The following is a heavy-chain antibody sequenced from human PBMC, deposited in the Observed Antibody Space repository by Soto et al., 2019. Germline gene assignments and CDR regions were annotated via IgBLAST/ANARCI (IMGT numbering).Heavy chain of an antibody. V-gene: IGHV3-72*01. CDR2: TRNKANSYTT. D-gene: IGHD2-2*01. J-gene: IGHJ6*02. CDR3: ARVAYCSSTSCYGSGYYYGMDV. CDR1: GFTFSDHY. Sequence: GGSLRLSCAASGFTFSDHYMDWVRQAPGKGLEWVGRTRNKANSYTTEYAASVKGRFTISRDDSKNSLYLQMNSLKTEDTAVYYCARVAYCSSTSCYGSGYYYGMDVWGQGTTVTVSS.